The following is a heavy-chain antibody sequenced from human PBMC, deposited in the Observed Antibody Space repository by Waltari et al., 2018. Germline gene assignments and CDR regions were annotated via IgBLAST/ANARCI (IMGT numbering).Heavy chain of an antibody. CDR2: IRHDGDAK. CDR3: ARGGSYINS. J-gene: IGHJ5*02. V-gene: IGHV3-7*04. Sequence: DVQLVESGGGSVQPGGSLRLSCVASTFTFSSYWMSWVRQGPGKGLEWVANIRHDGDAKDYVDSVKGRFTISRDNAKNSLFLQMNSLKAEDTAVYYCARGGSYINSWGQGTRVTVSS. CDR1: TFTFSSYW. D-gene: IGHD3-16*01.